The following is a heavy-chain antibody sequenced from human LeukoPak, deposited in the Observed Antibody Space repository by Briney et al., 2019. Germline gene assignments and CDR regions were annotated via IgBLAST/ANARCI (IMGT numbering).Heavy chain of an antibody. CDR2: ISTYNGHT. CDR1: GYTFKNYG. V-gene: IGHV1-18*01. J-gene: IGHJ5*02. CDR3: ATSITLLRGVIISGDWFDP. D-gene: IGHD3-10*01. Sequence: ASVKVSCKASGYTFKNYGISWVRQAPGQGLEWMGWISTYNGHTNYAPKLQGRVTMTTDTSTSTAYMDLRSLRSDDTALYYCATSITLLRGVIISGDWFDPWGQGTLVTVSS.